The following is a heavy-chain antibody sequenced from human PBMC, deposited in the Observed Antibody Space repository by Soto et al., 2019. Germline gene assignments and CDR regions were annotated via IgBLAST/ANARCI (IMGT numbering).Heavy chain of an antibody. V-gene: IGHV1-69*12. CDR3: ASFGDQLLPSAVDYYYYGMDV. CDR2: IIPIFGTA. D-gene: IGHD2-2*01. J-gene: IGHJ6*02. CDR1: GGTFSSYA. Sequence: QVQLVRSGAEVKKPGSSVKVSCKASGGTFSSYAISWVRQAPGQGLEWMGGIIPIFGTANYAQKFQGRVTITADEPTSRAYMELSSLRSEDTAVYYCASFGDQLLPSAVDYYYYGMDVWGQGTTVTVSS.